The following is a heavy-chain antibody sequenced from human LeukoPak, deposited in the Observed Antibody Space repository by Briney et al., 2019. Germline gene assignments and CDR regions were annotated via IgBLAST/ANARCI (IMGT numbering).Heavy chain of an antibody. V-gene: IGHV3-30-3*01. D-gene: IGHD5-18*01. J-gene: IGHJ4*02. CDR3: AREAISGYPDY. Sequence: GGSLRLSCAASGFTFSSYAMHWVRQAPGKGLEWVAVISYDGSNKYYADSVKGRFTISRDNSKNTLYLQMNSLRAEDTAVYYCAREAISGYPDYWGQGTLVTVS. CDR1: GFTFSSYA. CDR2: ISYDGSNK.